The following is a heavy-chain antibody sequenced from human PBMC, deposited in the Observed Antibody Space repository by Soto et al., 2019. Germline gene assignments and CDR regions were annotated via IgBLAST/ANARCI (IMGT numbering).Heavy chain of an antibody. D-gene: IGHD1-1*01. CDR3: ARGGWKAYYMDV. CDR1: GFSFSDYW. J-gene: IGHJ6*03. Sequence: EVQLLESGGGLIQPGGSLRLSCAASGFSFSDYWIHWVRQVPGKWLVWVSRIKGDETTTNYADFVKGRFTISRDNAKNTVFLQMNSLRVEDTAVYYCARGGWKAYYMDVWGKGATVSVSS. CDR2: IKGDETTT. V-gene: IGHV3-74*01.